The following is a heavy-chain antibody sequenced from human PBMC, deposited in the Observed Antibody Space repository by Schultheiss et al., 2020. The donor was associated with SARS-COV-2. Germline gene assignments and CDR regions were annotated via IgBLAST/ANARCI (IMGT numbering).Heavy chain of an antibody. V-gene: IGHV3-33*08. Sequence: GGSLRLSCAASGFTFSNAWMSWVRQAPGKGLEWVAVIWYDGSNKYYADSVKGRFTISRDNSKNTLYLQMNSLRAEDTAVYYCARDRRIVGAYGDWFDPWGQGTLVTVSS. CDR3: ARDRRIVGAYGDWFDP. D-gene: IGHD1-26*01. CDR2: IWYDGSNK. J-gene: IGHJ5*02. CDR1: GFTFSNAW.